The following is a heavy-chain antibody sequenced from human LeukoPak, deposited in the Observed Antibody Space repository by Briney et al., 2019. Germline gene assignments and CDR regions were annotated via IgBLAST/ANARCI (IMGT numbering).Heavy chain of an antibody. CDR3: AKDRGGDSSGYYDY. CDR1: GFTFSSYG. Sequence: GGSLRLSCAASGFTFSSYGMHWVRQAPGKGLEWVAVIWYGGSNKYYADSVKGRFTISRDNSKNTLYLQMNSLRAEDTAVYYCAKDRGGDSSGYYDYWGQGTLVTVSS. D-gene: IGHD3-22*01. V-gene: IGHV3-30*02. J-gene: IGHJ4*02. CDR2: IWYGGSNK.